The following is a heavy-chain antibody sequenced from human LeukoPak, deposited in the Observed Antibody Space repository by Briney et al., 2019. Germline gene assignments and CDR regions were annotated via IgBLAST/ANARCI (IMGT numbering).Heavy chain of an antibody. CDR1: GYSISSGYY. Sequence: KPSETLSLTCAVSGYSISSGYYWGWIRQPPGQGLEWIGNVYHSGSTYKNPSLKSRVSISLDTSNNQFSLKLTSVTAADTAIYYCARLSGAPVRHPIYHFDYWGQGTLVTVSS. V-gene: IGHV4-38-2*01. D-gene: IGHD1-26*01. J-gene: IGHJ4*02. CDR3: ARLSGAPVRHPIYHFDY. CDR2: VYHSGST.